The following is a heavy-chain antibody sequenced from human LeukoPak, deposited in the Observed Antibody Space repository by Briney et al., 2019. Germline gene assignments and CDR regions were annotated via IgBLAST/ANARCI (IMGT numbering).Heavy chain of an antibody. Sequence: ASVKVSCKASGYTFTSYGISWVRQAPGQGLEWMGWISAYNGNTNYAQKLQGRVTMTTDTSTSTAYMELRSLRSDDTAVYYCARAANSRYSGETSFDYWGQGTLVTVSS. CDR1: GYTFTSYG. CDR2: ISAYNGNT. CDR3: ARAANSRYSGETSFDY. V-gene: IGHV1-18*01. J-gene: IGHJ4*02. D-gene: IGHD5-12*01.